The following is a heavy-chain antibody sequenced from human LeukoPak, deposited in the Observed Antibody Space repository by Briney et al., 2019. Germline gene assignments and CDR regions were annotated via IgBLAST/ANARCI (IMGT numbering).Heavy chain of an antibody. CDR2: INAGNGNT. V-gene: IGHV1-3*01. J-gene: IGHJ4*02. D-gene: IGHD3-10*01. Sequence: ASVKVSCKASGYTFLGYAMLWVRKPPGQRLEWMGWINAGNGNTKYSQKFQGRVTITRDTSASTAYMELSSLRSEDTAVYYCARAEFLDYWGQGTLVTVSS. CDR1: GYTFLGYA. CDR3: ARAEFLDY.